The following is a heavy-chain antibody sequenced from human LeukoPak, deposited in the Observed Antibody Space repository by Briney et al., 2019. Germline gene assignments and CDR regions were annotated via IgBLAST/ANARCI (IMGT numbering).Heavy chain of an antibody. D-gene: IGHD3-16*01. J-gene: IGHJ4*02. CDR3: TKRGVMLRVTLVGSHKEAYYFDS. V-gene: IGHV3-23*01. CDR2: ISGSGGGT. Sequence: PGGSLRLSCAVSGITVSNYGMIRVRQAPGKGLEWVAGISGSGGGTNYADSVKGRFAISRDNFENTLYLQMNSLRAEDTAVYFCTKRGVMLRVTLVGSHKEAYYFDSWGQGALVTISS. CDR1: GITVSNYG.